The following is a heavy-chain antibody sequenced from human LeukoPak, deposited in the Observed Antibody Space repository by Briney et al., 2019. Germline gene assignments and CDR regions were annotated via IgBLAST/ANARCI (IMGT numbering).Heavy chain of an antibody. CDR1: GGSISSYY. V-gene: IGHV4-4*09. J-gene: IGHJ6*03. CDR2: IYTSGST. CDR3: ASKDGYSYGPHYYYYMDV. D-gene: IGHD5-18*01. Sequence: SETLSLTCTVSGGSISSYYWSWIRQPPGKGLEWIGYIYTSGSTNCNPSLKSRVTISVDTSKNQFSLKLSSVTAADTAVYYCASKDGYSYGPHYYYYMDVWGKGTTVTVSS.